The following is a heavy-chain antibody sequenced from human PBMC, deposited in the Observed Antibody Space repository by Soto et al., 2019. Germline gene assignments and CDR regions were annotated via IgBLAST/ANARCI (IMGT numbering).Heavy chain of an antibody. V-gene: IGHV4-30-4*01. D-gene: IGHD4-17*01. CDR2: IHYTLTT. J-gene: IGHJ3*02. CDR3: AGEVFDYGYAFDI. CDR1: GGSINSGDYY. Sequence: SETLSLTCTVSGGSINSGDYYWSWVRQRPGKGLEWIGYIHYTLTTYYNPSLESRLTVSLDTSKNQFSLRLSSVTAADTAVYYCAGEVFDYGYAFDIRGQGTMVT.